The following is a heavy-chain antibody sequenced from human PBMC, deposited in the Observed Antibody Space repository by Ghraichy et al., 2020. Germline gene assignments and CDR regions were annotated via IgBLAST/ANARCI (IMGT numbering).Heavy chain of an antibody. CDR3: ARDAQPFVVVTALRELGAFDI. J-gene: IGHJ3*02. CDR1: GFTFSDYY. Sequence: GESLNISCAASGFTFSDYYMSWIRQAPGKGLEWVSYISSSSYTNYADSVKGRFTISRDNAKNSLYLQMNSLRAEDTAVYYCARDAQPFVVVTALRELGAFDIWGQGTMVTVSS. V-gene: IGHV3-11*06. CDR2: ISSSSYT. D-gene: IGHD2-21*02.